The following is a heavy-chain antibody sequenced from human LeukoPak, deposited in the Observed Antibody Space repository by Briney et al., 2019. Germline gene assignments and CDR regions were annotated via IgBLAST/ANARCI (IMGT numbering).Heavy chain of an antibody. J-gene: IGHJ4*02. V-gene: IGHV4-38-2*02. CDR3: AREVAKGYPFDY. CDR1: GYSISSGYY. CDR2: IYHSGST. Sequence: PSETLSLTCTVSGYSISSGYYWGWLRQPPGKGLEWIGSIYHSGSTNYNPSLKSRVTISVDKSKNQFSLKLSSVTAADTAVYYCAREVAKGYPFDYWGQGTLVTVSS. D-gene: IGHD5-18*01.